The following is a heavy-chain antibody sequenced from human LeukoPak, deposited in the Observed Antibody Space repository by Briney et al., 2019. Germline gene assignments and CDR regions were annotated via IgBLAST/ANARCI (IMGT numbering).Heavy chain of an antibody. D-gene: IGHD3-10*01. Sequence: PSETLSLTCSVSGYSISSGYFWGWIRQPPGKGLEWIGSVYHSGSTYYNPSLKSRVTISVDTSKNQFSLKLSSVTAADTAVYYCARLARVRPAYYYGSGSYYMFDYWGQGTLVTVSS. CDR1: GYSISSGYF. CDR3: ARLARVRPAYYYGSGSYYMFDY. CDR2: VYHSGST. V-gene: IGHV4-38-2*02. J-gene: IGHJ4*02.